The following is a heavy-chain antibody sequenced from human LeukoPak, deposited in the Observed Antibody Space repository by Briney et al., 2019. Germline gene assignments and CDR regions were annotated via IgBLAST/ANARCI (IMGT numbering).Heavy chain of an antibody. D-gene: IGHD5-18*01. V-gene: IGHV1-2*02. CDR1: GYTFTVYY. CDR3: ARDRRTRRDTAMVRGWFDP. Sequence: ASVKVSCKASGYTFTVYYMHWVRQAPGQGLEWMGWINPNSGGTNYAQKFQGRVTMTRDTSISTAYMELSRLRSDDTAVYYCARDRRTRRDTAMVRGWFDPWGQGTLVTVSS. J-gene: IGHJ5*02. CDR2: INPNSGGT.